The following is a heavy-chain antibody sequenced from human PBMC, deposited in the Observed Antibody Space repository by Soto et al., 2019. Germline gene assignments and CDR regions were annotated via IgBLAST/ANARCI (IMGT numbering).Heavy chain of an antibody. CDR1: GGSISSSSYY. D-gene: IGHD3-22*01. CDR2: IYYSGST. CDR3: ARDFFDSSDYTTNWFDP. J-gene: IGHJ5*02. V-gene: IGHV4-39*01. Sequence: SETLCLSCTVSGGSISSSSYYWGWNRQPPGKGLEWIGSIYYSGSTYYNPSLKSRVTISVDASKNRFSLKLSSVTAADTAVYYCARDFFDSSDYTTNWFDPWGQGTLVTAPQ.